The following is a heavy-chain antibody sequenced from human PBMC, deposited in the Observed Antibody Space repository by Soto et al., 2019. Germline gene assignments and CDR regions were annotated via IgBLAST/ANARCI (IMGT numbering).Heavy chain of an antibody. CDR2: ISSSSSTI. J-gene: IGHJ6*02. CDR3: ARDEDSSGYRMPYYYYYCGMDV. D-gene: IGHD3-22*01. V-gene: IGHV3-48*02. Sequence: GGSLRLSCAASGFTFSSYSMNWVRQAPGKGLEWVSYISSSSSTIYYADSVKGRFTISRDNAKNSLYLQMNSLRDEDTAVYYCARDEDSSGYRMPYYYYYCGMDVWGQGTTVTVYS. CDR1: GFTFSSYS.